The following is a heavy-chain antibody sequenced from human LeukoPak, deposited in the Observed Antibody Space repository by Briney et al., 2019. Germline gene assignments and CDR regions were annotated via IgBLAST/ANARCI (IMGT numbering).Heavy chain of an antibody. D-gene: IGHD3-9*01. CDR3: ARERTPYGILTGLRTTPFDY. CDR1: GGSISSYY. CDR2: IYYSGST. V-gene: IGHV4-59*12. J-gene: IGHJ4*02. Sequence: SETLSLTCTVSGGSISSYYWSWIRQPPGKGLEWIGYIYYSGSTSYNPSLKSRVTISVDTSKNQFSLKLSSVTAADTAVYYCARERTPYGILTGLRTTPFDYWGQGTLVTVSS.